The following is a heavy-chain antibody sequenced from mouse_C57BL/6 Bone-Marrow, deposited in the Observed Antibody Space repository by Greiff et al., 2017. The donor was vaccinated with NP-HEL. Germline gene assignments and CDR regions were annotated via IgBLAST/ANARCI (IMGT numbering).Heavy chain of an antibody. J-gene: IGHJ1*03. CDR3: ARWGFYYYGSSYVDWYFDV. Sequence: QVQLQQSGAELMKPGASVKLSCKATGYTFTGYWIEWVKQRPGHGLEWIGEILPGSGSTNYNEKFKGKATFTADNSSNTAYMQLSSLTTEDSAIYYCARWGFYYYGSSYVDWYFDVWGTGTTVTVSS. D-gene: IGHD1-1*01. CDR2: ILPGSGST. CDR1: GYTFTGYW. V-gene: IGHV1-9*01.